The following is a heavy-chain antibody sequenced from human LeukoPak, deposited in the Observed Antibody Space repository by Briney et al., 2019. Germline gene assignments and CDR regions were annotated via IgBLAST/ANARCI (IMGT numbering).Heavy chain of an antibody. CDR1: GFTFSSYS. Sequence: GGSLRLSCAASGFTFSSYSMNWVRQAPGKGLEWVSSISSSSSYIYCADSVKGRFTISRDNAKNSLYLQMNSLRAEDTAVYYCARGGLEGTYYDFWSGLDYWGQGTLVTVSS. D-gene: IGHD3-3*01. CDR2: ISSSSSYI. CDR3: ARGGLEGTYYDFWSGLDY. V-gene: IGHV3-21*01. J-gene: IGHJ4*02.